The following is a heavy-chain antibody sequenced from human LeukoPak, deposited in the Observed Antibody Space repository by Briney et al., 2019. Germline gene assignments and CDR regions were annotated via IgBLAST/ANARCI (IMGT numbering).Heavy chain of an antibody. CDR2: ISYDGSNK. V-gene: IGHV3-30*18. Sequence: PGGSLRLSCAASGFTFSSYGMHWVRQAPGKGLEWVAVISYDGSNKYYADSVKGRFTISRDNSKNTLYLQMNSLRAEDTAVYYCAKDRTTILYYFDYWGRGTLVTVSS. J-gene: IGHJ4*02. D-gene: IGHD1-1*01. CDR3: AKDRTTILYYFDY. CDR1: GFTFSSYG.